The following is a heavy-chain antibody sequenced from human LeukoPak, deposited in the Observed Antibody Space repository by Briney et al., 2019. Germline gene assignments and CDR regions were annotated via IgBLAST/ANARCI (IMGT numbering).Heavy chain of an antibody. CDR2: ISYDGSNK. CDR3: ARDDYGDQRAFDI. J-gene: IGHJ3*02. Sequence: PGGSLRLSCAASGFTFSSYAMHWVRQAPGKGLEWVAVISYDGSNKYCADSVKGRFTISRDNSKNTLYLQMNSLRAEDTAVYYCARDDYGDQRAFDIWGQGTMVTVSS. D-gene: IGHD4-17*01. V-gene: IGHV3-30-3*01. CDR1: GFTFSSYA.